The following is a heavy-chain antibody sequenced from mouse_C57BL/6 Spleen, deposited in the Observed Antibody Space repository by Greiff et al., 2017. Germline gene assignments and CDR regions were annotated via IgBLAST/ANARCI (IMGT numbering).Heavy chain of an antibody. CDR1: GYTFTEYT. CDR3: ARHEDRPYYFDD. V-gene: IGHV1-62-2*01. Sequence: VQGVESGAELVKPGASVKLSCKASGYTFTEYTIHWVKQRSGQGLEWIGWFYPGSGSIKYNEKFKDKATLTADKSSSTVYMELSRLTSEDSAVYFCARHEDRPYYFDDWGQGTTLTVSS. CDR2: FYPGSGSI. J-gene: IGHJ2*01.